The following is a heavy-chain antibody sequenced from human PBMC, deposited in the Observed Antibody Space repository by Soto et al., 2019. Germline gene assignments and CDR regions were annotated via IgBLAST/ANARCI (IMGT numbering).Heavy chain of an antibody. D-gene: IGHD1-1*01. J-gene: IGHJ4*02. CDR1: GASISSYY. CDR2: VYYSGST. CDR3: ARDTTPSY. V-gene: IGHV4-59*01. Sequence: PSETLSLTCTVSGASISSYYWSWIRQAPGKGLESIGYVYYSGSTNYNPSLKSRVTISVETSKNQFSLKLSSVTAADTAMYYRARDTTPSYRGPGILVTV.